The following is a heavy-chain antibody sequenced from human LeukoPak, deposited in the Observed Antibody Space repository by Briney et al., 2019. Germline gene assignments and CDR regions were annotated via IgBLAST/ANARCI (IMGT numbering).Heavy chain of an antibody. CDR1: GGAITNYY. CDR3: ARDLRYCSSTSCFNWFDP. Sequence: SETLSLTCGVSGGAITNYYWNWIRQAPGKGLEWLGYIYYTGSTTYNPSVKSRITISLDTSKKQISLKLRSVTAADTAVYYCARDLRYCSSTSCFNWFDPWGQGTLVTVSS. D-gene: IGHD2-2*01. J-gene: IGHJ5*02. CDR2: IYYTGST. V-gene: IGHV4-59*01.